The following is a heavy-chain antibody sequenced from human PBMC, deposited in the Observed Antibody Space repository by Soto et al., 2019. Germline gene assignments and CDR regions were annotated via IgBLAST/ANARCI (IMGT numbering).Heavy chain of an antibody. Sequence: AAAMVSSKASGGTFTSYDTNWVRQAPGQGLEWMGWMNPNSGNTGCAQKFQGRVTMTRDTSTSTAYMELSSLRSEDMAVYYCACYCSGGSCYNYWGQGTLVTVSS. CDR3: ACYCSGGSCYNY. V-gene: IGHV1-8*01. CDR2: MNPNSGNT. CDR1: GGTFTSYD. J-gene: IGHJ4*02. D-gene: IGHD2-15*01.